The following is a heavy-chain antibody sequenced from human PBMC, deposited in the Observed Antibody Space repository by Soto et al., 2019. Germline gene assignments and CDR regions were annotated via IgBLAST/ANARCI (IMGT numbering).Heavy chain of an antibody. CDR2: ISYDGSNK. CDR1: GVTFSSYA. D-gene: IGHD1-7*01. J-gene: IGHJ4*02. Sequence: QPGGSLRLSCAASGVTFSSYAMHWVRQAPGKGLEWVAVISYDGSNKYYADSVKGRFTISRDNSKNTLYLQMNSLRAEDTAVYYCARDRVLYNWNYFDVFDYWGQGTLVTVSS. CDR3: ARDRVLYNWNYFDVFDY. V-gene: IGHV3-30-3*01.